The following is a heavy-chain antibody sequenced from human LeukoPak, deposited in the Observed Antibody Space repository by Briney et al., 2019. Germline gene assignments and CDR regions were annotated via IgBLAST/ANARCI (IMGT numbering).Heavy chain of an antibody. J-gene: IGHJ6*02. CDR2: ISWNSGNI. Sequence: GGSLRLSCAASGFTFDDYAMHWVRQAPGKGLEWVAGISWNSGNIGYADSVKGRFTISRDNAENSLHLQMNSLRTEDTALYCCARDAWRRAFNYGMDVWGQGTTVAVSS. V-gene: IGHV3-9*01. CDR1: GFTFDDYA. CDR3: ARDAWRRAFNYGMDV. D-gene: IGHD5-12*01.